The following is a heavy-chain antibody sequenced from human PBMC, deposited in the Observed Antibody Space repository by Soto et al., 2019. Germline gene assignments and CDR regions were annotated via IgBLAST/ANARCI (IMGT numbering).Heavy chain of an antibody. J-gene: IGHJ5*02. CDR1: GGTFSSYA. Sequence: SVKVSCKASGGTFSSYAISWVRQAPGQGLEWMGGIIPIFGTANYAQKFQGRVTITADKSTSTAYMELSSLRSEDTAVYYCARVSNYDLSTGTFDPCGQGTLVTVSS. D-gene: IGHD3-9*01. CDR2: IIPIFGTA. V-gene: IGHV1-69*06. CDR3: ARVSNYDLSTGTFDP.